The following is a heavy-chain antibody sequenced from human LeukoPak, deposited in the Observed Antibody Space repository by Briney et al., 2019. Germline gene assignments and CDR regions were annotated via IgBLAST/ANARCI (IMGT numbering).Heavy chain of an antibody. Sequence: SETLSLTCTVSGGSISSGSYYWSWIRQPAGKGLEWIGRIYTSGSTNYNPSLKSRVTISVDTSKNQFSLKLSSVTAADTAVYYCARLAWGRLDYWGQGTLVTVSS. CDR3: ARLAWGRLDY. D-gene: IGHD7-27*01. V-gene: IGHV4-61*02. J-gene: IGHJ4*02. CDR1: GGSISSGSYY. CDR2: IYTSGST.